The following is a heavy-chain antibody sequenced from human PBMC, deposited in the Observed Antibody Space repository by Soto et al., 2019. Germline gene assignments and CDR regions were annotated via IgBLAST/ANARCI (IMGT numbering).Heavy chain of an antibody. J-gene: IGHJ4*02. CDR2: ISGSGGGT. CDR3: XXXXXXXXXXFDY. CDR1: GFIFSSYA. V-gene: IGHV3-23*01. Sequence: EVQLLESGGGLVQPGGSLRLSCVGSGFIFSSYAMSWXXXXXXXXXEEISAISGSGGGTYYADSVKGRFTISRDNSKXXXXXXXXXXXXXXXXXXXXXXXXXXXXXXFDYWGQGTLVTVSP.